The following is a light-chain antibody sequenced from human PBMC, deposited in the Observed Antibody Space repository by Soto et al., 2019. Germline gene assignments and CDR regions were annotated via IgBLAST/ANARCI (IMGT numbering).Light chain of an antibody. J-gene: IGKJ5*01. CDR2: AAS. Sequence: DIQMTQSPSSLSSSVGDRVTITFRASQSIDKYVNWYQQKPGKAPKLLIYAASSLQSGVPSRFSGSGSGTDFALTISSLQPEDFATYFCQQSYTSITFGLGTRLEI. CDR3: QQSYTSIT. CDR1: QSIDKY. V-gene: IGKV1-39*01.